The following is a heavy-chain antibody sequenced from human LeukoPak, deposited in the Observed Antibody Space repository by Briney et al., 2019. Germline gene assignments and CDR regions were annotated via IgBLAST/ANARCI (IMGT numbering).Heavy chain of an antibody. CDR2: VKLSGGST. CDR3: ARGYYYESSGDYPGGDY. J-gene: IGHJ4*02. V-gene: IGHV1-46*01. CDR1: GYTCPNIY. Sequence: ASVKVSFKXSGYTCPNIYKYWVRQAHEPGLEWKGIVKLSGGSTSYTENFQGRVTMTRDTSTSTVYMELRSLRSEDTAVYYCARGYYYESSGDYPGGDYWGQGTLVTVSS. D-gene: IGHD3-22*01.